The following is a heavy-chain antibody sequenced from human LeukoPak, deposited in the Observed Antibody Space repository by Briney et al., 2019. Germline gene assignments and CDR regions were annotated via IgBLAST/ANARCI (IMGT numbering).Heavy chain of an antibody. CDR2: IGGGGDTST. V-gene: IGHV3-23*01. CDR1: GFTFSSYS. D-gene: IGHD6-13*01. Sequence: GGSLRLSCATSGFTFSSYSMSWVRQAPGKGLEWVSVIGGGGDTSTYYADSVKGRFTISRDNSKDTLYLHMNSLRAEDTAVYYCATRGIAAAWGQGTLVTVSS. CDR3: ATRGIAAA. J-gene: IGHJ5*02.